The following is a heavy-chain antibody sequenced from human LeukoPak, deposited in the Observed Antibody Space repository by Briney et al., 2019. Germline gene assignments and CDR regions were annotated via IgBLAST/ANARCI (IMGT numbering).Heavy chain of an antibody. CDR2: IWYDGSNK. Sequence: AGGSLRLSCAASGFTFSSCGMHWVRQAPGKGLEWVAIIWYDGSNKYYADSVRGRFTISRDNSKNTLYLQMNSLRAEDTAMYYCARDRTRDCSGGGCYRHYFDYWGQGTLVTVSS. CDR1: GFTFSSCG. V-gene: IGHV3-33*01. CDR3: ARDRTRDCSGGGCYRHYFDY. D-gene: IGHD2-15*01. J-gene: IGHJ4*02.